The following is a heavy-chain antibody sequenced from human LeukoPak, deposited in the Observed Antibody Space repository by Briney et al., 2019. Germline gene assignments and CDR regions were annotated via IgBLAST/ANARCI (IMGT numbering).Heavy chain of an antibody. CDR3: ARDHSGGGDDF. J-gene: IGHJ4*02. Sequence: GGSLRLSCAASRLRLSSYVMSWVRQAPGKGLECVSAISGRGHSTYYADSVKGRFTISRDNSKNTLYLQMNSLRAGDTAVYYCARDHSGGGDDFWGQGTLVTVSS. CDR1: RLRLSSYV. D-gene: IGHD2-15*01. CDR2: ISGRGHST. V-gene: IGHV3-23*01.